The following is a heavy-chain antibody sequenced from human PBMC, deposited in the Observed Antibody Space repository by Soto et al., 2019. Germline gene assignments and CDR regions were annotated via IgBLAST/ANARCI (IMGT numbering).Heavy chain of an antibody. CDR3: AKGAAVVPAAPFDY. CDR2: ISGSGGST. V-gene: IGHV3-23*01. Sequence: GGSLRLSCAASGFTFSSYGMNWVRQAPGKGLEWVSGISGSGGSTYYADSVKGRFTISRDNSKNTLYLQMNSLRAEDTAVYYCAKGAAVVPAAPFDYWGQGTLVTVSS. CDR1: GFTFSSYG. D-gene: IGHD2-2*01. J-gene: IGHJ4*02.